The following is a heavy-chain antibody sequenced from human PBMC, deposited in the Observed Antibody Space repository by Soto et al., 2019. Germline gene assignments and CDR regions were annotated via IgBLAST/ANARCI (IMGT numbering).Heavy chain of an antibody. D-gene: IGHD3-22*01. Sequence: ASVKVSCKASGYTFTSYYMHWVRQAPGQGLEWMGIINPSGGSTSYAQKFQGRVTMTRDTSTSTVYMELSSLRSEDTAVYYCARVRSRLEEGYYDSSGYPWGQGPLVTVSS. V-gene: IGHV1-46*01. CDR1: GYTFTSYY. J-gene: IGHJ5*02. CDR3: ARVRSRLEEGYYDSSGYP. CDR2: INPSGGST.